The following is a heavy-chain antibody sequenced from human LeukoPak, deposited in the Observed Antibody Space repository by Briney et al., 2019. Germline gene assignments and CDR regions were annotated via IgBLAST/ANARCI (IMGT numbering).Heavy chain of an antibody. J-gene: IGHJ6*03. CDR1: GFTFSTYG. V-gene: IGHV3-23*01. D-gene: IGHD3-9*01. Sequence: GGTLRLSCVASGFTFSTYGMSWVRQAPGKGLEWVSAISGSGGSTYYADSVKGRFTISRDNSKNTLYLQMNSLRAEDAAVYYCAKDGGEYYDILTGYYPRLYYMDVWGKGTTVTISS. CDR2: ISGSGGST. CDR3: AKDGGEYYDILTGYYPRLYYMDV.